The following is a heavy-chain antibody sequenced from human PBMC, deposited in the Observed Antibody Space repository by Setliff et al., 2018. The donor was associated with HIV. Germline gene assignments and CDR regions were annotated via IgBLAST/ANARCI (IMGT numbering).Heavy chain of an antibody. Sequence: SETLSLTCTVSGGSISSYYWGWIRQPPGKGLEWIGSIYYSGSTYYNPSLKSRVTISVDTSKNQFSLKLYSVTAADTAVYYCARAYFGSGIYYWGQGTLVTVSS. J-gene: IGHJ4*02. D-gene: IGHD3-10*01. CDR3: ARAYFGSGIYY. CDR2: IYYSGST. CDR1: GGSISSYY. V-gene: IGHV4-39*07.